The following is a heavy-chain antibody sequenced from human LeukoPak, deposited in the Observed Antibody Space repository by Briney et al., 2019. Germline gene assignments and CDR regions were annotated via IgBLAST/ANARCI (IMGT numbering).Heavy chain of an antibody. V-gene: IGHV4-59*08. D-gene: IGHD3-22*01. J-gene: IGHJ3*02. CDR2: IYYSGST. Sequence: SETLSLTCTVSGGSISSFYWSWIRQPPGKGLEWIGYIYYSGSTNYNPSLKSRATISVDTSKNQFSLKLTSVTAADTAVYYCARPYDSSGYRRAFDIWGQGTMVTVSS. CDR3: ARPYDSSGYRRAFDI. CDR1: GGSISSFY.